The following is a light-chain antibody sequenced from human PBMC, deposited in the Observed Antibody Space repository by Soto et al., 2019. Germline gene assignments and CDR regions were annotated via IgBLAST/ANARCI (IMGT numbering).Light chain of an antibody. J-gene: IGLJ3*02. CDR1: SSNIGNNY. CDR3: GTWDSSLSAGV. CDR2: DNN. Sequence: QAVVTQPPSVSAAPGQKVTISCSGSSSNIGNNYVSWYQQLPGTAPKLLIYDNNKRPSGIPDRFSGSKSGTSATLGITGLQTGDEADYYCGTWDSSLSAGVFGGGTQLTVL. V-gene: IGLV1-51*01.